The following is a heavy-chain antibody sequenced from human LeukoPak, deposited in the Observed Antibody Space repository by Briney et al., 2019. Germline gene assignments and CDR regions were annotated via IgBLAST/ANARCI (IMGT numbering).Heavy chain of an antibody. CDR3: VRGGPNYYDSSGEYLTYFQN. V-gene: IGHV3-21*06. CDR1: GFGFNSFN. CDR2: ISPSGTGYI. J-gene: IGHJ1*01. Sequence: GGSLRLSCAASGFGFNSFNMHWVRQAPGKGLEWVSSISPSGTGYIYYADSVRGRFIISRDNAMDSLYLQMNNLRAEDTAVYYCVRGGPNYYDSSGEYLTYFQNWGQGTPVTVSS. D-gene: IGHD3-22*01.